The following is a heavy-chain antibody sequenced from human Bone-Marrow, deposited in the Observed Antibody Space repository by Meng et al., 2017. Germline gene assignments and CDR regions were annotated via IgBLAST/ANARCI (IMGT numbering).Heavy chain of an antibody. CDR2: ISGSGGST. CDR1: GFTFSRYA. CDR3: AKDYLYDFWSGYSPNYGMDV. J-gene: IGHJ6*02. Sequence: GESLKISCAASGFTFSRYAMSWVRQAPGKGLEWVSAISGSGGSTYYADPVKGRFTISRDNSKNTLYLQMNSLRAEDTAVYYCAKDYLYDFWSGYSPNYGMDVWGQGTTVTVSS. D-gene: IGHD3-3*01. V-gene: IGHV3-23*01.